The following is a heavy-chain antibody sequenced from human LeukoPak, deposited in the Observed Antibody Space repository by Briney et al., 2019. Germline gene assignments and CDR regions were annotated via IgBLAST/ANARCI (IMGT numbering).Heavy chain of an antibody. Sequence: ASVKVSCEASGSTFTSYDINWVRQATGQRLEWMGWMNPNSGHTGYAQKFQGRVTMTRNTSVSTAYMELSSLTSEDTAVYYCTRNTAGARYFQRWGQGTLVTVSS. CDR3: TRNTAGARYFQR. J-gene: IGHJ1*01. V-gene: IGHV1-8*01. CDR1: GSTFTSYD. CDR2: MNPNSGHT. D-gene: IGHD5-18*01.